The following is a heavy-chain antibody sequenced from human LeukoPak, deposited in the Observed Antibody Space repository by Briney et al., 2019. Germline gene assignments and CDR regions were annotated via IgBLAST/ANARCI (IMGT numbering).Heavy chain of an antibody. D-gene: IGHD3-3*01. J-gene: IGHJ5*02. CDR1: GGTFSSYA. Sequence: SVKVSCKASGGTFSSYAISWVRQAPGQGLEWMGRIIPILGIANYAQKFQGRVTITADKSTSTAYMELSSLRSEDTAVYYCAREGREMATIFGWFDPWGQGTLVSVSS. CDR2: IIPILGIA. CDR3: AREGREMATIFGWFDP. V-gene: IGHV1-69*04.